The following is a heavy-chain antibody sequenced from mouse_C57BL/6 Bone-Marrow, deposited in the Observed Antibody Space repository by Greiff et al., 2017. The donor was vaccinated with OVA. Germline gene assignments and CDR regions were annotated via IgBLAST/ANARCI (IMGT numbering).Heavy chain of an antibody. CDR3: TREGDWYFDV. CDR2: IRNKANNHAT. V-gene: IGHV6-6*01. Sequence: EVQRVESGGGLVQPGGSMKLSCAASGFTFSDAWMDWVRQSPEKGLEWVAEIRNKANNHATYYAESVKGRFTISRDDSKSSVYLQMNSLRAEDTGIYCCTREGDWYFDVWGTGTTVTVSS. CDR1: GFTFSDAW. J-gene: IGHJ1*03.